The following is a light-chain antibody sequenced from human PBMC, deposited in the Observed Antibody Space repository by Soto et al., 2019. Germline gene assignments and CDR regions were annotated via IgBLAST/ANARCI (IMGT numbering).Light chain of an antibody. V-gene: IGKV1-5*03. CDR1: QTITSR. CDR3: QHYDSYSP. J-gene: IGKJ4*01. Sequence: DIQMTQSPSTLSASVGDTVTITCRASQTITSRLVWYQQKPGKAPNLLIYKTSTLESGVPSRFSGSGSGTEFSLTISSLQPDDFATYYCQHYDSYSPFGGGTKVEIK. CDR2: KTS.